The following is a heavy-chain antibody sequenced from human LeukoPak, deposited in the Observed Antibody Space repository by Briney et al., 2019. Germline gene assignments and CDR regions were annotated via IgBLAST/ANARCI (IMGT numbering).Heavy chain of an antibody. CDR2: INHSGST. V-gene: IGHV4-34*01. J-gene: IGHJ2*01. Sequence: GSLRLSCAASGFTFSSYAMSWVRQPPGKGLEWIGEINHSGSTNYNPSLKSRVTISVDTSKNQFSLKLSSVTAADTAVYYCARSIFTVTYWYFDLWGRGTLVTVSS. D-gene: IGHD4-17*01. CDR3: ARSIFTVTYWYFDL. CDR1: GFTFSSYA.